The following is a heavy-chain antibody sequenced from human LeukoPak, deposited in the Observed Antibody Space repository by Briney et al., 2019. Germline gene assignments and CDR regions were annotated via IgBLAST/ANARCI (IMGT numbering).Heavy chain of an antibody. V-gene: IGHV4-61*03. Sequence: NPSETLSLTCTVSGGSISSGDYYWSWIRQPPGKGLEWIGYIYYSGNTNYNPSLKSRVTISIDTSKNHFSLNLTSVTAADTAVYYCARTGSGRDYYGMDVWGQGTTVTVSS. D-gene: IGHD5-12*01. J-gene: IGHJ6*02. CDR2: IYYSGNT. CDR1: GGSISSGDYY. CDR3: ARTGSGRDYYGMDV.